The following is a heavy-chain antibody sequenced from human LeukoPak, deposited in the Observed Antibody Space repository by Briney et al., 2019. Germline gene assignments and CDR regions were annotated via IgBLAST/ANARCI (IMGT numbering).Heavy chain of an antibody. D-gene: IGHD3-9*01. V-gene: IGHV4-39*07. Sequence: SETLSLTCTVSGGSISSSSYYWGWIRQPPGKGLEWIVSIYYSGSTYYNPSLKSRVTISVDTSKNQFSLKLSSVTAADTAVYYCARDQIDYDILTGLEYWGQGTLVTVSS. CDR1: GGSISSSSYY. J-gene: IGHJ4*02. CDR2: IYYSGST. CDR3: ARDQIDYDILTGLEY.